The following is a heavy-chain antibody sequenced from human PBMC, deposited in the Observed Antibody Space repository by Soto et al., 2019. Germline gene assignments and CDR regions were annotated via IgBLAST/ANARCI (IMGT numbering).Heavy chain of an antibody. CDR2: ISATGGGT. CDR3: ARAEAVAGPYYFDY. D-gene: IGHD6-19*01. CDR1: GFKFSNYA. J-gene: IGHJ4*02. Sequence: GGSLRLSCAASGFKFSNYAMSWVRQAPGKGLEWVSLISATGGGTYYVDSVKGRFTISRDNSKNTLYLQMNSLRADDTAVYYCARAEAVAGPYYFDYWGQGTLVTVSS. V-gene: IGHV3-23*01.